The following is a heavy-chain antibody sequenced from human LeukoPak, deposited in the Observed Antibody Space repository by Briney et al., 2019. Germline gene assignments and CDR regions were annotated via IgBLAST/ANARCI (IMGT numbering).Heavy chain of an antibody. V-gene: IGHV3-20*04. Sequence: GGSLTLSCEASGFTFDDYCMSWVRQAPTRGLEGVSGINWNGGRTGYADSVKGRFTISRDNSENTLYLQMSSLRVEDTAVYYCAKDLRNYGDAFDIWGQGTMVTVSS. D-gene: IGHD4-17*01. CDR1: GFTFDDYC. CDR3: AKDLRNYGDAFDI. CDR2: INWNGGRT. J-gene: IGHJ3*02.